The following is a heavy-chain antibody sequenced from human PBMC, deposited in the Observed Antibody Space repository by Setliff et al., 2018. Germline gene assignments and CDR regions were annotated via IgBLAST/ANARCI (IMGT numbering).Heavy chain of an antibody. D-gene: IGHD4-17*01. V-gene: IGHV4-4*07. Sequence: SETLSLTCTVSGGSISYNYWSWIRQPAGKGLQWIGRINTSGSTKYNPSLKSRVTMSVDTSKNQFSLKLSAVTAADTALYYCAIGGGYGDFFDCFPFDNWGQGFLVTVSS. CDR3: AIGGGYGDFFDCFPFDN. J-gene: IGHJ4*02. CDR1: GGSISYNY. CDR2: INTSGST.